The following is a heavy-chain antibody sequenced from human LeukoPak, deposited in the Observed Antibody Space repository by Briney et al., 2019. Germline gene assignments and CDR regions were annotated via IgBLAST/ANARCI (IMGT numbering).Heavy chain of an antibody. J-gene: IGHJ6*03. CDR1: GFTFSDYY. Sequence: PGGSLRLSCAASGFTFSDYYMSWIRQAPGKGLEWVSYISSSGSTIYYADSVKGRFTISRDNAKNSLYLQMNSLRAEDTAVYYCATHSPEWRYSGYYNYYYMDVWGKGTTVTVSS. V-gene: IGHV3-11*01. CDR2: ISSSGSTI. D-gene: IGHD5-12*01. CDR3: ATHSPEWRYSGYYNYYYMDV.